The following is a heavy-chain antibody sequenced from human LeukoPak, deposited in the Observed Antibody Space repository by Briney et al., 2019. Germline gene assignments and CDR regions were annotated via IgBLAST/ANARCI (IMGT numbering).Heavy chain of an antibody. Sequence: GSLRLSCGASGFTFSSYEMNWVRQAPGKGPEWVSYISSSGSTIYYADSVKGRFTISRDNAKNSLYLQMNSLRAEDTAVYYCARDRGYNYGHFDYWGQGTLVTVSS. CDR1: GFTFSSYE. CDR3: ARDRGYNYGHFDY. CDR2: ISSSGSTI. V-gene: IGHV3-48*03. D-gene: IGHD5-18*01. J-gene: IGHJ4*02.